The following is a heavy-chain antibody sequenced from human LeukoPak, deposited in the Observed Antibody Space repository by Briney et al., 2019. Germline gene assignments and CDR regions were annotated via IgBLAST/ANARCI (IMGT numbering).Heavy chain of an antibody. CDR2: IYYSGST. V-gene: IGHV4-59*08. CDR1: GGSISSYC. Sequence: TSETLSLTCTVSGGSISSYCWSWIRQPPGKGLEWIGYIYYSGSTNYNPSLKSRVTISVDTSKNQFSLKLSSVTAADTAVYYCARLNASSSWVYYFDYWGQGTLVTVSS. CDR3: ARLNASSSWVYYFDY. J-gene: IGHJ4*02. D-gene: IGHD6-13*01.